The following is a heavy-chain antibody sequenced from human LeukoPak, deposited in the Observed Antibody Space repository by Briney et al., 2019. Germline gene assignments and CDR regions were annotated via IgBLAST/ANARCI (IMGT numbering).Heavy chain of an antibody. V-gene: IGHV3-21*01. CDR2: ISSSSSYI. D-gene: IGHD3-22*01. CDR3: ARVVINAFDI. CDR1: GFTFSSYS. J-gene: IGHJ3*02. Sequence: GGSLRLSCAASGFTFSSYSINWVRQAPGKGLEWVSSISSSSSYIYYADSVKGRFTISRDNAKNSLYLQMNSLRAEDTAVYYCARVVINAFDIWGQGTIVTVSS.